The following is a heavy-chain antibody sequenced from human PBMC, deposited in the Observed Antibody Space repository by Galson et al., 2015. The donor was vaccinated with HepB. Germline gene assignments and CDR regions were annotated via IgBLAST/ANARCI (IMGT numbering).Heavy chain of an antibody. V-gene: IGHV1-2*06. Sequence: SVKVSCKGSGFTFIGYHIHWVRQAPGQGLEWLGRINPNGGATTYAQKFQGRVTLTRTTSSKTAYMELTSLKPDDSAVYYCARDLRLTNFGVFTLDYWGQGSLVTVSS. CDR3: ARDLRLTNFGVFTLDY. D-gene: IGHD3-3*01. J-gene: IGHJ4*02. CDR1: GFTFIGYH. CDR2: INPNGGAT.